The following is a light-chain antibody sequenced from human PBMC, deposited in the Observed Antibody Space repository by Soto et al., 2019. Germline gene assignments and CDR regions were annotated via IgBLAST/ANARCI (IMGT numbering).Light chain of an antibody. CDR3: AAWDDSLNGHYV. V-gene: IGLV1-44*01. CDR1: SPNIRSNT. CDR2: SNN. Sequence: QSVLTQPPSASGTPGQRVTISCSGSSPNIRSNTVNWYQQLPGTAPKLLIYSNNQRPSGVPDRFSGSKSGTSASLAISGLQSEDEADYYCAAWDDSLNGHYVFGTGTKLTVL. J-gene: IGLJ1*01.